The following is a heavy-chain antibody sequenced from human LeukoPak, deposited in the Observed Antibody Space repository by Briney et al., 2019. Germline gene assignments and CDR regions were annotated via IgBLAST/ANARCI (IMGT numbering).Heavy chain of an antibody. CDR1: GYTFTNLD. CDR3: ARGIDAGVDF. Sequence: ASVKVSCKASGYTFTNLDINWVRQATGQGLEWMGWMNSNNGITDHAQKFQGRVAMTRDTSTGTAYMELSSLTFEDTAVYYCARGIDAGVDFWGQGTLITVSS. J-gene: IGHJ4*02. V-gene: IGHV1-8*01. CDR2: MNSNNGIT. D-gene: IGHD7-27*01.